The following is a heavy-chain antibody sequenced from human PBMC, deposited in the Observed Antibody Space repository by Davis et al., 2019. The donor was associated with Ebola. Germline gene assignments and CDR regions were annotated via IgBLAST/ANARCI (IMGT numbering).Heavy chain of an antibody. Sequence: GESLKISCKGSGYSFTSYWIGWVRQMPGKGLAWMGIIFPGDSDTRYSPSFQGQVTISADKSISTAYLQWSSLKASDTAMYYCARQDRYYYYGMDVWGKGTTVTVSS. J-gene: IGHJ6*04. CDR1: GYSFTSYW. CDR2: IFPGDSDT. V-gene: IGHV5-51*01. CDR3: ARQDRYYYYGMDV.